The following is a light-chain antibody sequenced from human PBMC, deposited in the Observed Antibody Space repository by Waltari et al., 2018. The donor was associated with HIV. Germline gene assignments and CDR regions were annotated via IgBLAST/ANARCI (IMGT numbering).Light chain of an antibody. CDR3: QQSFSAAIT. J-gene: IGKJ5*01. CDR2: GAS. Sequence: DIQMTQSPSSLSASVGDTVTITCRASQNINNYLNWYQQRPGKPPNLLIYGASSLQPGVPSRFSARAYGANFTLTITRLQPEDFASYYCQQSFSAAITLGQGTRL. V-gene: IGKV1-39*01. CDR1: QNINNY.